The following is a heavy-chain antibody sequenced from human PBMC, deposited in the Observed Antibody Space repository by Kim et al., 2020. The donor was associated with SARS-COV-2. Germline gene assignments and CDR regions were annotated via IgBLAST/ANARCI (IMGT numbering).Heavy chain of an antibody. CDR3: ASEFLEWSRWYYYGMDV. Sequence: GGSLRLSCAASGFTFSSYSMNWVRQAPGKGLEWVSYISSSSSTIYYADSVKGRFTISRDNAKNSLYLQMNSLRDEDTAVYYCASEFLEWSRWYYYGMDVWGQGTTVTVSS. V-gene: IGHV3-48*02. CDR1: GFTFSSYS. CDR2: ISSSSSTI. D-gene: IGHD3-3*01. J-gene: IGHJ6*02.